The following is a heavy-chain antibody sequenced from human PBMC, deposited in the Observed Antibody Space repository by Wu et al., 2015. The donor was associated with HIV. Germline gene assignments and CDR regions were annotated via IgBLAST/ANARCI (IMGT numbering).Heavy chain of an antibody. V-gene: IGHV1-46*01. CDR3: AGGSFCGRDCYSYCDY. Sequence: QVHLVQSGAEVKKPGASVRISCKASGYTFTSHYIHWVRQAPGQGLERMGMINPSAGSTYYTQKFQGRVTMTRDTSTSTVYMELSSLRSEDTAVYYCAGGSFCGRDCYSYCDYWGQGTLVAVSS. CDR1: GYTFTSHY. D-gene: IGHD2-21*01. J-gene: IGHJ4*02. CDR2: INPSAGST.